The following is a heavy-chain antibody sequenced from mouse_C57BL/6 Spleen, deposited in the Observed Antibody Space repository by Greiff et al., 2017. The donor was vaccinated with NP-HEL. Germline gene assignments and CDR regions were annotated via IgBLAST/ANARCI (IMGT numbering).Heavy chain of an antibody. CDR2: ISSGSSTI. Sequence: DVKLVESGGGLVKPGGSLKLSCAASGFTFSDYGMHWVRQAPEKGLEWVAYISSGSSTIYYADTVKGRFTISRDNAKNTLFLQMTSLRSEDTAMYYCARRNYDYDVDAMDYWGQGTSVTVSS. J-gene: IGHJ4*01. D-gene: IGHD2-4*01. CDR3: ARRNYDYDVDAMDY. CDR1: GFTFSDYG. V-gene: IGHV5-17*01.